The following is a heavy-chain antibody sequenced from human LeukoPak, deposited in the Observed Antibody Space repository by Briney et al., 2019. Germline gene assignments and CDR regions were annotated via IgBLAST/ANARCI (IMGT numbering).Heavy chain of an antibody. Sequence: GGSLRLSCAASGFTFSSYWRSWVRQAPGKGLEWVANIKQDGSEKYYVDSVKGRFTISRDNAKNSLYLQMNSLRAEDTAVYYCARADLDSSGYYYNHYYYYMDVWGKGTTVTVSS. CDR1: GFTFSSYW. D-gene: IGHD3-22*01. CDR3: ARADLDSSGYYYNHYYYYMDV. V-gene: IGHV3-7*01. CDR2: IKQDGSEK. J-gene: IGHJ6*03.